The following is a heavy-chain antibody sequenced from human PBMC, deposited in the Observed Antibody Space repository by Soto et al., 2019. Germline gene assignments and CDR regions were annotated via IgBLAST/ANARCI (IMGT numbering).Heavy chain of an antibody. CDR1: GYSFTSYW. V-gene: IGHV5-10-1*01. CDR3: ARLFGPWYGMDV. D-gene: IGHD2-21*01. J-gene: IGHJ6*02. CDR2: IDPSDSYI. Sequence: LGESLKISGKGSGYSFTSYWISWVRQMPGKGLEWMGRIDPSDSYINYSPSLGGHVTISAEKSIITAYLQWSSLKASDTAMYYCARLFGPWYGMDVWGQGTKVTVS.